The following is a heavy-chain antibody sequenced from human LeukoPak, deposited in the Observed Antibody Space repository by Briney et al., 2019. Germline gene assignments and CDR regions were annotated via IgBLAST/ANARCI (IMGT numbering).Heavy chain of an antibody. J-gene: IGHJ4*02. V-gene: IGHV4-4*02. D-gene: IGHD3-10*01. CDR3: ARVSPITMVRGVTPYFDY. CDR2: IYHSGST. CDR1: GGSISSSNW. Sequence: PSETLSLTCAVSGGSISSSNWWSWVRQPPGKGLEWIGSIYHSGSTYYNPSLKSRVTISVDTSKNQFSLKLSSVTAADTAVYYCARVSPITMVRGVTPYFDYWGQGTLVTVSS.